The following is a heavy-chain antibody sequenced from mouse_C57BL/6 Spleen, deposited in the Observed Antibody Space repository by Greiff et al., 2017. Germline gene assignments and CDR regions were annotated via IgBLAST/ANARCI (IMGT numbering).Heavy chain of an antibody. CDR3: ARSSGFYDEDY. J-gene: IGHJ2*01. V-gene: IGHV1-64*01. Sequence: FQLQQPGAELVKPGASVKLSCKASGYTFTSYWMHWVKQRPGQGLEWIGMIHPNSGSTNYNEKFKSKATLTVDKSSSTAYMQLSSLTSEDPAVYYCARSSGFYDEDYWGQGTTLTVSS. D-gene: IGHD2-3*01. CDR2: IHPNSGST. CDR1: GYTFTSYW.